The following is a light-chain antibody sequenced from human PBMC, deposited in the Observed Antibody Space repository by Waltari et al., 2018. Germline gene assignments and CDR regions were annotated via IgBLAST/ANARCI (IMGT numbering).Light chain of an antibody. V-gene: IGLV3-1*01. CDR1: KLGDKY. Sequence: SYELTQPPSVSVSPGQPASITCPGDKLGDKYVSWEQLKPGQYPVLVIYQDSQRPSGIHERCSGSNSENTATLTISGTQAMDEADYYCQAWDSSTVVYGGGTKLTVL. CDR3: QAWDSSTVV. J-gene: IGLJ2*01. CDR2: QDS.